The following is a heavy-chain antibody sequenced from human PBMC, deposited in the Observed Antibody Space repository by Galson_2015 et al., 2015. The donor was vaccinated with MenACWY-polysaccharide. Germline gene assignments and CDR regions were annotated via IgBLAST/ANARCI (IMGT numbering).Heavy chain of an antibody. J-gene: IGHJ2*01. CDR1: GFTFSSFW. V-gene: IGHV3-7*01. Sequence: SLRLSCAASGFTFSSFWMRWVRQAPGKGLEWVAIITQDGSNKYYVDSVKGRFSISRDNAKNSLYLQMNSLRGEDTAVYYCARVPWVMSPYTRGPGLHRGGRRPLVTVSP. D-gene: IGHD3-16*01. CDR2: ITQDGSNK. CDR3: ARVPWVMSPYTRGPGLHR.